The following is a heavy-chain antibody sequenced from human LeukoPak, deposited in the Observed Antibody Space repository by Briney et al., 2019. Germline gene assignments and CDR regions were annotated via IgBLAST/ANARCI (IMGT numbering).Heavy chain of an antibody. Sequence: SETLSLTCTVSGGSISSYYWSWIRQPPGKGLEWIGYMYYSGRTNYNPSLKSRVTISVDTSNNQFSLNLRSVTAADTAVYYCATTTSGGDAFDIWGQGTMVTVSS. J-gene: IGHJ3*02. CDR2: MYYSGRT. V-gene: IGHV4-59*01. CDR3: ATTTSGGDAFDI. D-gene: IGHD1-26*01. CDR1: GGSISSYY.